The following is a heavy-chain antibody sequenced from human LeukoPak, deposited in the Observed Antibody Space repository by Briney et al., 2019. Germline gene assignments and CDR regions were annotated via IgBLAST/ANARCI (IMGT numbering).Heavy chain of an antibody. Sequence: ASVKVSCKASGGTFTSYAISWVRQAPGQGLEWMGGIIPIFGTANYAQKFQGRVTITADKSTSTAYMELSSLRSEDTAVYYCARDAGEGVVATYYMDVWGKGTTVSVSS. J-gene: IGHJ6*03. D-gene: IGHD2-15*01. CDR3: ARDAGEGVVATYYMDV. V-gene: IGHV1-69*06. CDR2: IIPIFGTA. CDR1: GGTFTSYA.